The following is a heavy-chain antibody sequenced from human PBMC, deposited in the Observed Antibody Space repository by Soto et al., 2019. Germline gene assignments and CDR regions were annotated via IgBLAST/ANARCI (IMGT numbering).Heavy chain of an antibody. CDR3: ARRYGGNFDY. CDR1: GCSISSGGYY. V-gene: IGHV4-31*03. CDR2: IYYSGST. Sequence: SETLSLTRTFSGCSISSGGYYWSWIRQHPGKGLEWIGYIYYSGSTYYNPSLKSRVTISVDTSKNQFSLKLSSVTAADTAVYYCARRYGGNFDYWGQGTLVTVSS. D-gene: IGHD2-15*01. J-gene: IGHJ4*02.